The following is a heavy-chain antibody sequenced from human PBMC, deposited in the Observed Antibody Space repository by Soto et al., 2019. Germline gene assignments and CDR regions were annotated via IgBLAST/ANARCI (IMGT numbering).Heavy chain of an antibody. CDR2: IWYDGSNK. J-gene: IGHJ6*02. Sequence: GGSLRLSCAASGLTFSSYGMHWVRQAPGKGLECVAVIWYDGSNKYYADSVKGRYTISRDNSKNTLYLQMNSLRAEDTAVYYCARGFGELIYYYYYGMDVWGQGTTVTVSS. CDR3: ARGFGELIYYYYYGMDV. CDR1: GLTFSSYG. D-gene: IGHD3-10*01. V-gene: IGHV3-33*01.